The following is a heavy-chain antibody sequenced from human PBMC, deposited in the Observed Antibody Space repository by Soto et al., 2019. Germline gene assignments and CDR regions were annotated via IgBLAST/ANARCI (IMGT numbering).Heavy chain of an antibody. Sequence: PGGSLRLSCAGSGFTFSSHGMIWVRQAPGKGLEWVSYISSTSSTKSYADSVKGRFTISRDNAKNSLYLQMNSLRDEDTAVYYCARRITMVRGPYYYYGMDVWGQGTTVTVSS. CDR3: ARRITMVRGPYYYYGMDV. CDR1: GFTFSSHG. J-gene: IGHJ6*02. D-gene: IGHD3-10*01. V-gene: IGHV3-48*02. CDR2: ISSTSSTK.